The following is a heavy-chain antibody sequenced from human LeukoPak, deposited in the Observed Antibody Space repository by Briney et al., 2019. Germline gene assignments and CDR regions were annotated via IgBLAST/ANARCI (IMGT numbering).Heavy chain of an antibody. V-gene: IGHV4-30-2*01. CDR1: GGSISSGGYS. Sequence: SQTPSLTCAVSGGSISSGGYSWSWIRQPPGKGLEWIGYIYHSGSTYYNPSLKSRVTISVDRSKNQFSLKLSSVTAADTAVYYCASSLRFLEWSKFDPWGQGTLVTVSS. J-gene: IGHJ5*02. D-gene: IGHD3-3*01. CDR2: IYHSGST. CDR3: ASSLRFLEWSKFDP.